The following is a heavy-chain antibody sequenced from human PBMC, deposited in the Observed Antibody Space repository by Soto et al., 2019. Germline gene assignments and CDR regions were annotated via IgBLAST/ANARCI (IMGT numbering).Heavy chain of an antibody. CDR1: GFTFSSYA. Sequence: GGSLRLSCAASGFTFSSYAMSWVRQAPGKGLEWVSAISGSGGSTYYADSVKGRFTISRDNSKNTLYLQMNSLRAEDTAVYYCAKSIIVVVVGIFDYWGQGTLVTAPQ. CDR2: ISGSGGST. V-gene: IGHV3-23*01. CDR3: AKSIIVVVVGIFDY. J-gene: IGHJ4*02. D-gene: IGHD2-15*01.